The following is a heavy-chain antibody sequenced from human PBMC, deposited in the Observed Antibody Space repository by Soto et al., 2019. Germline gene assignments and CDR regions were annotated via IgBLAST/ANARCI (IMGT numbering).Heavy chain of an antibody. CDR1: GYTFTSYA. Sequence: QVQLVQSGAEEKKPGASVKVSCKASGYTFTSYAMHWVRQAPGQRLEWMGWINAGNGNTKYSQKFQGRVTITRDTSASTAYMELSSLRSEDTAVYYCAREFLEWLNWFDPWGQGTLVTVSS. D-gene: IGHD3-3*01. CDR3: AREFLEWLNWFDP. J-gene: IGHJ5*02. V-gene: IGHV1-3*05. CDR2: INAGNGNT.